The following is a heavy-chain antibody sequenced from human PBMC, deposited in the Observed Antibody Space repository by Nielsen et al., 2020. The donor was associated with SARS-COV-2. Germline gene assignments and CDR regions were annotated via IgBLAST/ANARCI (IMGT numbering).Heavy chain of an antibody. V-gene: IGHV4-39*01. CDR2: IYYSGST. J-gene: IGHJ4*02. Sequence: ESLKISCTVSRGSISSSSYYWGWIRQPPGKGLEWIGSIYYSGSTYYNPSLKSRVTISVDTSKNQFSLKLSSVTAADTAVYYCARQNPYTAVAGTPLGYWGQGTLVTVSS. CDR1: RGSISSSSYY. CDR3: ARQNPYTAVAGTPLGY. D-gene: IGHD6-19*01.